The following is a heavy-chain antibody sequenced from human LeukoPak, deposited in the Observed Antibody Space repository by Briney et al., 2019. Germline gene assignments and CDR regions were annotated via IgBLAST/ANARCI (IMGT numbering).Heavy chain of an antibody. J-gene: IGHJ4*02. V-gene: IGHV1-46*01. CDR3: ARDGPRIAALGEDFDY. D-gene: IGHD6-6*01. Sequence: ASVKVSCKASGYTFSTYYIHWVRQAPGQGLEWMGIINPSGGSTSYAQKLQGRVTMTRDTSTSTVYMELSSLRSEDTAVYYCARDGPRIAALGEDFDYWGQGTLVTVSS. CDR1: GYTFSTYY. CDR2: INPSGGST.